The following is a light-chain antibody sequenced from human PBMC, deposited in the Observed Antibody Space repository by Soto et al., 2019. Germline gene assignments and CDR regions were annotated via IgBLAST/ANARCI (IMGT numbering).Light chain of an antibody. Sequence: DIQMTQSPSSLSASVGDRVTITCRASQSISFNLNWYQQKPRKAPKLLIFAASSLQSGVPSRFSGSGSGTDFTLTISSLQPEDFATYYCQQSYITPGTFGQGTKVEIK. CDR3: QQSYITPGT. CDR1: QSISFN. J-gene: IGKJ1*01. V-gene: IGKV1-39*01. CDR2: AAS.